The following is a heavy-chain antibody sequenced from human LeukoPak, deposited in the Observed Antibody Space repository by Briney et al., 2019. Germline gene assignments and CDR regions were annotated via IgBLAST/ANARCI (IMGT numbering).Heavy chain of an antibody. CDR1: GFTFSSYA. CDR2: ISSNGGST. D-gene: IGHD6-13*01. J-gene: IGHJ4*02. CDR3: ARAAAGPFAY. Sequence: PGGSLRLSCAASGFTFSSYAMHWVRQAPGKGLEYVSAISSNGGSTYYANSVKGRFTISRDNSKNTLYLQMGSLRAEDMAVYYCARAAAGPFAYWGQGTLVTVSS. V-gene: IGHV3-64*01.